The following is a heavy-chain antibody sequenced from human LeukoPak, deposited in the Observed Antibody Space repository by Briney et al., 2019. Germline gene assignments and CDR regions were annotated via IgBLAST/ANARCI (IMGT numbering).Heavy chain of an antibody. CDR2: VYYTGST. CDR1: NGSISSYY. J-gene: IGHJ4*02. CDR3: ARATYYYDSSGYYYYFDS. Sequence: SETLSLTYTVSNGSISSYYWSWIRQPPGRGLEWIGYVYYTGSTNYDPSLKSRVTMSVDTSKNQFSLKLSSVTAADTAVYYCARATYYYDSSGYYYYFDSWGRGTLVTVYS. D-gene: IGHD3-22*01. V-gene: IGHV4-59*08.